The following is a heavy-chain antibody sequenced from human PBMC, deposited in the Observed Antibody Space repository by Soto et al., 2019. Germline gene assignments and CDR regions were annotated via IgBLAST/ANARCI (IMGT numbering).Heavy chain of an antibody. J-gene: IGHJ6*02. Sequence: GGSLRLSCAASGFTFSSYAMHWVRQAPGKGLEWVAVISYDGSNKYYADSVKGRFTISRDNSKNTLYLQMNSLGAEDTAVYYCARDLYSYGQAGMDVWGQGTTVTVSS. CDR1: GFTFSSYA. CDR2: ISYDGSNK. D-gene: IGHD5-18*01. V-gene: IGHV3-30-3*01. CDR3: ARDLYSYGQAGMDV.